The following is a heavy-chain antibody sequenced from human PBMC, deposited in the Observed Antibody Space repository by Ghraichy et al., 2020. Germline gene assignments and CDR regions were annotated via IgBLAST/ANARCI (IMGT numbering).Heavy chain of an antibody. Sequence: SETLSLTCTVSGGSISSGGYYWSWIRQHPGKGLEWIGYIYYSGSTYYNPSLKSRVTISVDTSKNQFSLKLSSVTAADTAVYYCARAIVATTGMDYWGQGTLVTVSS. CDR3: ARAIVATTGMDY. CDR2: IYYSGST. D-gene: IGHD5-12*01. J-gene: IGHJ4*02. CDR1: GGSISSGGYY. V-gene: IGHV4-31*03.